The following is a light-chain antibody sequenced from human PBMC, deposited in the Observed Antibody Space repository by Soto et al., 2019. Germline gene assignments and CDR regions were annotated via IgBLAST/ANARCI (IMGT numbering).Light chain of an antibody. J-gene: IGLJ1*01. CDR1: SRDVGGYNY. CDR2: EVS. CDR3: SSYAGSNNFV. Sequence: QSALAQRPSASGSPGQSVTISCTGTSRDVGGYNYVSWYQQHPGKAPKLMIYEVSKRPSGVPDRFSGSKSGNSASLTVSGLQAEDEADYYCSSYAGSNNFVFGTGTKVTVL. V-gene: IGLV2-8*01.